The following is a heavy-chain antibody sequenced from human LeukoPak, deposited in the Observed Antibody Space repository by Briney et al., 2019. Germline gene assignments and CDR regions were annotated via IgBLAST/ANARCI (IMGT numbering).Heavy chain of an antibody. CDR2: INPSGGSP. J-gene: IGHJ6*02. CDR1: GYTFTSYY. V-gene: IGHV1-46*01. CDR3: ARDQILRFLEVDYYYYGMDV. D-gene: IGHD3-3*01. Sequence: ASVKVSCKASGYTFTSYYMHWVRQAPGQGLEWMGIINPSGGSPSYAQKFQGRVTMTTDTSTSTVYMEVSSLRSEDTAVYYCARDQILRFLEVDYYYYGMDVWGQGTTATVSS.